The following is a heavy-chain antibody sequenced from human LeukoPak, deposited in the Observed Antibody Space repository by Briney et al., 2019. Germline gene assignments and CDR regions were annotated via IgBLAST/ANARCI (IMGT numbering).Heavy chain of an antibody. CDR2: TSYDGSNK. CDR3: ARARWDSSGQHNAFDI. CDR1: GFTFSSYA. J-gene: IGHJ3*02. D-gene: IGHD3-22*01. Sequence: PGGSLRLSCAASGFTFSSYAMHWVRQAPGKGLEWVAVTSYDGSNKYYADSVKGRFTISRDNSKNTLYLQMNSLRAEDTAVYYCARARWDSSGQHNAFDIWGQGTMVTVSS. V-gene: IGHV3-30*04.